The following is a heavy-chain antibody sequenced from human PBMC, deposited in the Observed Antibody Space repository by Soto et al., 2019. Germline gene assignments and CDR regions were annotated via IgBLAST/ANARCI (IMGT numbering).Heavy chain of an antibody. V-gene: IGHV1-18*01. CDR2: ISTNSGGT. J-gene: IGHJ6*02. D-gene: IGHD6-13*01. CDR3: ARGLQYSSSWYVSGGYYYGMDV. CDR1: GYTFTTNG. Sequence: ASVKVSCKASGYTFTTNGISWVRQAPGQGLEWMGWISTNSGGTNYAQNLQGRVTMTRDTSISTAYMELGRLRSDDTAVYYCARGLQYSSSWYVSGGYYYGMDVWGQGTTVTVSS.